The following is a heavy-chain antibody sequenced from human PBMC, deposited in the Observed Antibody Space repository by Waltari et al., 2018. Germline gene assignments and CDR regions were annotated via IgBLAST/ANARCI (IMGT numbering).Heavy chain of an antibody. CDR2: IKQDGSEK. J-gene: IGHJ4*02. CDR1: GFTFSTYW. CDR3: ARVREDFWSGFYH. V-gene: IGHV3-7*01. Sequence: RLSCAASGFTFSTYWMSWVRQAPGKGLEWVANIKQDGSEKYYVDSGKGRFTNSRDNTNNSLYLQMNSLRAEDTAVYYCARVREDFWSGFYHWGQGALVTVSS. D-gene: IGHD3-3*01.